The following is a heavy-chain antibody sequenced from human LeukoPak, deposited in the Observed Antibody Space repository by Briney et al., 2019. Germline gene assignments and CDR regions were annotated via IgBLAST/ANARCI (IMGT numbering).Heavy chain of an antibody. CDR1: GGSISTGNW. CDR2: IYHSGSS. V-gene: IGHV4-4*02. CDR3: AREGSRRLYMDV. J-gene: IGHJ6*03. D-gene: IGHD6-25*01. Sequence: SETLSLTCAVSGGSISTGNWWSWVRQSPDKGLEWIGEIYHSGSSNYNPSLKSRVTMSIDNSKHHFSLSLTFVTAADTAVYYCAREGSRRLYMDVWGRGTTVTVSS.